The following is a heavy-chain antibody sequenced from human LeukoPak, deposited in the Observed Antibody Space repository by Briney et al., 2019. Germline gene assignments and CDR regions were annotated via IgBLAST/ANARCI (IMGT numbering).Heavy chain of an antibody. D-gene: IGHD3-3*01. Sequence: SVKVSCKASGGTFSSYAISWVRQAPGQGLEWMGGIIPIFGTANYAQRFQGRVTITADESTSSAYMELSSLRSEDTAVYYCASGRITIFGGRDYYYYMDVWGKGTTVTVSS. CDR3: ASGRITIFGGRDYYYYMDV. J-gene: IGHJ6*03. V-gene: IGHV1-69*13. CDR2: IIPIFGTA. CDR1: GGTFSSYA.